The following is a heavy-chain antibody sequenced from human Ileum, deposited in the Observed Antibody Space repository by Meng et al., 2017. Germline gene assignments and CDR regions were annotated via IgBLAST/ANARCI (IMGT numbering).Heavy chain of an antibody. Sequence: SETLSLTCTVSGGSISSTTYYWGWIRQPPGKGLEWIGSIYYSGNTYYNPSLKSRVTISLDTSKNHFQFSLRLSSVTAADTAVYYCARATTLKGWFDPWGHGTRVTVSS. J-gene: IGHJ5*02. CDR1: GGSISSTTYY. CDR3: ARATTLKGWFDP. CDR2: IYYSGNT. V-gene: IGHV4-39*07. D-gene: IGHD1-1*01.